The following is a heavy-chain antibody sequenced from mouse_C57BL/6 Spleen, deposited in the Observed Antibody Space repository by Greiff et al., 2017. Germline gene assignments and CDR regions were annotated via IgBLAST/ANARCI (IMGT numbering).Heavy chain of an antibody. CDR2: INPNNGGT. CDR1: GYTFTDYN. J-gene: IGHJ3*01. CDR3: ARGYHSSGYVY. V-gene: IGHV1-18*01. D-gene: IGHD3-2*02. Sequence: VQLQQSGPELVKPGASVKIPCKASGYTFTDYNMDWVKQNHGKSLEWIGDINPNNGGTIYNQKFKGKATLTVDKSSSTAYMELRSLTSEDTAVYYCARGYHSSGYVYWGQGTLVTVSA.